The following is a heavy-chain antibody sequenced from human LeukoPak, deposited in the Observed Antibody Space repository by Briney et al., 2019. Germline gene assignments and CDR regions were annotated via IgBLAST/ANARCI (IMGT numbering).Heavy chain of an antibody. CDR2: ISYDGSNK. CDR3: AREVPVGATKAFDY. V-gene: IGHV3-30-3*01. CDR1: GFILSSYA. Sequence: GRSLRLSCAASGFILSSYAMHWVRQAPGKGLEWVAVISYDGSNKYYADSVKGRFTTSRDNSKNTLYLQMNNLRAEDTAVYYCAREVPVGATKAFDYWGQGTLVTVSS. J-gene: IGHJ4*02. D-gene: IGHD1-26*01.